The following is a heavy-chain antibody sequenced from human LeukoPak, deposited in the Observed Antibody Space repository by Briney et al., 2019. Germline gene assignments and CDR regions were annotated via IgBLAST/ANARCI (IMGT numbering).Heavy chain of an antibody. CDR1: GYTFTGYY. CDR3: ARTYYDYVWGSYRFDY. D-gene: IGHD3-16*02. CDR2: INPNSGGT. V-gene: IGHV1-2*02. J-gene: IGHJ4*02. Sequence: ASVKVSCKASGYTFTGYYMHWVRQAPGQGLEWMAWINPNSGGTNYAQKFQGRVTMTRDTSISTAYMELSRLRSDDAAVYYCARTYYDYVWGSYRFDYWGQGTLVTVSS.